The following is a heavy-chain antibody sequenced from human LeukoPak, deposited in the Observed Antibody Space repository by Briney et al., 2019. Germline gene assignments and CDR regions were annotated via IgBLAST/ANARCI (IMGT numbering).Heavy chain of an antibody. J-gene: IGHJ6*03. CDR3: AKIAAAGYYFYSMDV. CDR2: ISGSGGST. V-gene: IGHV3-23*01. Sequence: GGSLRLSCAASGFTFISYAMSWVGQAPGKGLEWVSTISGSGGSTFYADSVKGRFTFSRDNSKNTLFLQMNSLRAEDTAIYYCAKIAAAGYYFYSMDVWGRGTTVTVSS. D-gene: IGHD6-13*01. CDR1: GFTFISYA.